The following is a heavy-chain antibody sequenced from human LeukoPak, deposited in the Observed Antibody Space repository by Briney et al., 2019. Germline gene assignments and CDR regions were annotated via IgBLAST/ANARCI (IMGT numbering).Heavy chain of an antibody. Sequence: ASVKVSCKASGYTFTSYAMHWVRQAPGQGLEWMGWINPNSGGTKYAQKFQGRVTMTRDTSISTAYMELSRLKSDDTAVYYCARDLFPYGADNWDPWGQGTLVTVSS. CDR1: GYTFTSYA. J-gene: IGHJ5*02. CDR2: INPNSGGT. V-gene: IGHV1-2*02. CDR3: ARDLFPYGADNWDP. D-gene: IGHD4-17*01.